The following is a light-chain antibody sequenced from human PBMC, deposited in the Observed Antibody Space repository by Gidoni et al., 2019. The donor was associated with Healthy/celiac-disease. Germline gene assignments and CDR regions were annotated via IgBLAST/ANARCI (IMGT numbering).Light chain of an antibody. J-gene: IGLJ2*01. V-gene: IGLV1-44*01. Sequence: QSVLTKTPPASGLDAPTATISCSGSSSNIGSNHVTWYQQLPGTAPKLLIYSNNQRPSGVPDRFSGSKSGTSASLAISGLQTEDEADYYCAAWDDSLNGVVFGGGTKLTVL. CDR1: SSNIGSNH. CDR2: SNN. CDR3: AAWDDSLNGVV.